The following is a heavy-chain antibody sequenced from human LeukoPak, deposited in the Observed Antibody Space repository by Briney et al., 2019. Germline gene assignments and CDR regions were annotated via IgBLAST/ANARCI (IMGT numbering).Heavy chain of an antibody. Sequence: PGGSLRPSCAASGFTFSSYAMSWVRQAPGKGLEWVAVISYNGSNKYYADCVKGRFTISRDNSKNTLYLQMNSLRAEDTAVYYCARGRPGIAAAGTHPSFDYWGQGTLVTVSS. V-gene: IGHV3-30-3*01. CDR3: ARGRPGIAAAGTHPSFDY. J-gene: IGHJ4*02. D-gene: IGHD6-13*01. CDR2: ISYNGSNK. CDR1: GFTFSSYA.